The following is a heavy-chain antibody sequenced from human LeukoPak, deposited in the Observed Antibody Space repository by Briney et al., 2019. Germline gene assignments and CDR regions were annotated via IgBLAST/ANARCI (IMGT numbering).Heavy chain of an antibody. Sequence: GASVKVSCKASGYTFTGYYMHWVRQAPGQGLEWMGRINPNSGGTNYAQKFQGRVTMTRDTSISTAYMELSRLRSDDTAVYYCAIWRRYVDGLRDAFDIWGQGTMVTVSS. D-gene: IGHD4-17*01. J-gene: IGHJ3*02. CDR3: AIWRRYVDGLRDAFDI. CDR2: INPNSGGT. V-gene: IGHV1-2*06. CDR1: GYTFTGYY.